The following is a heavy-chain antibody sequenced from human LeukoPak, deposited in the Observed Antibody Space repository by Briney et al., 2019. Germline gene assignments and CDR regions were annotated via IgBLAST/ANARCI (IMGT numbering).Heavy chain of an antibody. CDR3: ARHLATVTASRQYYYYGMDV. D-gene: IGHD4-17*01. CDR2: IDPSDSYS. V-gene: IGHV5-10-1*01. CDR1: GYIFANYW. Sequence: GESLQISCKGSGYIFANYWINWVRQMPGKGLEWMGRIDPSDSYSNYSPSFRGHVTISADKSISTAYLQWSSLKASDTAIYYCARHLATVTASRQYYYYGMDVWGQGTTVTVSS. J-gene: IGHJ6*02.